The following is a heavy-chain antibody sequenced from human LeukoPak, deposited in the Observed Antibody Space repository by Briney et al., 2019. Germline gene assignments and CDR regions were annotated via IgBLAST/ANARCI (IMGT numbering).Heavy chain of an antibody. CDR3: ARPGLAADAFDI. CDR1: GGSFSGYY. D-gene: IGHD6-13*01. J-gene: IGHJ3*02. CDR2: INHSGST. V-gene: IGHV4-34*01. Sequence: SETLSLTCAVYGGSFSGYYWSWIRQPPGKGLEWIGEINHSGSTYYNPSLKSRVTISVDTSKNQFSLKLSSVTAADTAVYYCARPGLAADAFDIWGQGTMVTVSS.